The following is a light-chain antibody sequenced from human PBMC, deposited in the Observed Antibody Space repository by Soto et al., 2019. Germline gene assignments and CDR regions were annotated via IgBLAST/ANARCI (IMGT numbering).Light chain of an antibody. CDR2: AAS. CDR3: QQSYSTPIT. V-gene: IGKV1-39*01. CDR1: QSISSY. Sequence: IQMTQSPSSLSASVGDRVTITCRASQSISSYLNWYQQKPGKAPKLLMYAASSLQSGVPSRFSGSGSGTDFILTISSLQPEDFATYYCQQSYSTPITFGQGTRLEI. J-gene: IGKJ5*01.